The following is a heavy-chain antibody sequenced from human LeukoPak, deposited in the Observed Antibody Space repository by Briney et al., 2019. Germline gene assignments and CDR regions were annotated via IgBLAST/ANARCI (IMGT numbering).Heavy chain of an antibody. CDR3: AKLSREGYYFDY. CDR2: ISGSGGST. Sequence: GGSLRLSCAASGFTFSSYAMSWVRQAPGKGLEWVSAISGSGGSTYYADSVKGRFTISRDNSKNTLYLQMNSLRAEDTAVYCCAKLSREGYYFDYWGQGTLVTVSS. J-gene: IGHJ4*02. V-gene: IGHV3-23*01. CDR1: GFTFSSYA. D-gene: IGHD1-26*01.